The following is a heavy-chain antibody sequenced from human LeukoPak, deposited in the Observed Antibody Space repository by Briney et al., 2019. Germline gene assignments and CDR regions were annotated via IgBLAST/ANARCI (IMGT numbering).Heavy chain of an antibody. CDR1: GFTFSSYG. Sequence: GGSLRLSCAASGFTFSSYGMHWVRQAPGKGLEWVAVISYDGSNKYYADSVKGRFTISRDNSKNTLYLQMNSLRAEDTAVYYCAKDSTYYDSSGYYSGSRGGFDYWGQGTLVTVSS. CDR2: ISYDGSNK. V-gene: IGHV3-30*18. J-gene: IGHJ4*02. CDR3: AKDSTYYDSSGYYSGSRGGFDY. D-gene: IGHD3-22*01.